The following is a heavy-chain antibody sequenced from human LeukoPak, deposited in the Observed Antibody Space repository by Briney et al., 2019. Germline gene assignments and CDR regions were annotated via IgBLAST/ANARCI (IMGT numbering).Heavy chain of an antibody. CDR1: GFTFSSYS. J-gene: IGHJ4*02. D-gene: IGHD3-10*01. CDR2: ISSSSSTI. CDR3: ASSGGSGSYYSLWSSE. V-gene: IGHV3-48*01. Sequence: PGGSLRLSCAASGFTFSSYSMNWVRQAPGKGLEWVSYISSSSSTIYYADSVKGRFTISRDNAKNSLYLQMNSLRAEDTAVYYCASSGGSGSYYSLWSSEGVQGTLVTVSS.